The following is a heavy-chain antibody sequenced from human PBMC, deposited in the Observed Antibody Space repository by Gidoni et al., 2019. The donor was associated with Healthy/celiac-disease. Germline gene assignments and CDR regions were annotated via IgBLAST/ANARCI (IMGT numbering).Heavy chain of an antibody. D-gene: IGHD3-22*01. CDR3: ASVLGYYDSSGPFDY. CDR1: GVSFSSYA. V-gene: IGHV1-69*01. CDR2: IIPIFGTA. J-gene: IGHJ4*02. Sequence: SGVSFSSYAISWVRQAPGQGLEWMGGIIPIFGTANYAQKFQGRVTITADESTSTAYMELSSLRSEDTAVYYCASVLGYYDSSGPFDYWGQGTLVTVSS.